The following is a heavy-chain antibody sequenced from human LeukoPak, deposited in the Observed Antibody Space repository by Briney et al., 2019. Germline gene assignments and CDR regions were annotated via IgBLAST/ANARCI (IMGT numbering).Heavy chain of an antibody. V-gene: IGHV4-39*01. CDR2: IHYSGST. Sequence: PSETLSLTCTVSGASISSGSYYWVWIRQPPGKRLEWIGSIHYSGSTDYNPSLKSRVTTSLDTSKNQVSVNLRFVTAADTAVYYCARAVYCSSTSCYFDPWGQGTLVTVSS. J-gene: IGHJ5*02. CDR3: ARAVYCSSTSCYFDP. D-gene: IGHD2-2*01. CDR1: GASISSGSYY.